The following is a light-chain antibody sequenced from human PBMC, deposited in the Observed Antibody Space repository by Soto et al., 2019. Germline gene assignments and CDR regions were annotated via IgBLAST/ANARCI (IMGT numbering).Light chain of an antibody. V-gene: IGKV3-20*01. Sequence: EIVLTQSPGTLSLSPGERATLACRASQSVRSNYLAWYRQKPGQAPRLLIYGASSRATGIPDRFSGSGSGTDFTLTISRLEPEDLAMYYCQQYHTSPLMFGQGTKVEIK. J-gene: IGKJ1*01. CDR3: QQYHTSPLM. CDR1: QSVRSNY. CDR2: GAS.